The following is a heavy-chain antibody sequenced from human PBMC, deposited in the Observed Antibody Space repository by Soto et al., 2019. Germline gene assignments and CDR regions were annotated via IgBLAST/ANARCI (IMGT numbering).Heavy chain of an antibody. J-gene: IGHJ4*02. CDR1: GDSISTFY. Sequence: SETLSLTCTVSGDSISTFYWGWMRQSPGKELEWIGYVYYTGSTNYNPSLKSRVTISVDRSKNQFSLKLTSANAADTAVYYCARGRTVRNYADDSSDYFYFFDYWGQGTQVTASS. CDR2: VYYTGST. V-gene: IGHV4-59*01. CDR3: ARGRTVRNYADDSSDYFYFFDY. D-gene: IGHD3-22*01.